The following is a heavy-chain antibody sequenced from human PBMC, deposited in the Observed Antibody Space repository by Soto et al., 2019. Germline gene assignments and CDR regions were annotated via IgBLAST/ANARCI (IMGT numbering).Heavy chain of an antibody. CDR2: ISSSGSSI. CDR1: GFTFSSFN. V-gene: IGHV3-48*01. D-gene: IGHD3-10*01. CDR3: ARGNYGMDV. Sequence: GGSLRLSCAASGFTFSSFNMSWVRQAPGKGLDWVSYISSSGSSIYYADSVKGRFTISRDNAKNSLYLQMNSLRAEDTAVYYCARGNYGMDVWGQGTTVTVSS. J-gene: IGHJ6*02.